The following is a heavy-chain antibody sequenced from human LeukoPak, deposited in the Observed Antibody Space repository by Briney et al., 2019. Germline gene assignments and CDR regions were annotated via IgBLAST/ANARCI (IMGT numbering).Heavy chain of an antibody. V-gene: IGHV3-23*01. CDR1: GFTFSSYA. D-gene: IGHD1-26*01. CDR3: AKHLYSVVGATIDYYYGMDV. J-gene: IGHJ6*02. CDR2: ISGSGGST. Sequence: GGSLRLSCAASGFTFSSYAMSWVRQAPGKGLEWVSAISGSGGSTYYADSVKGRFTISRDNSKNTLYLQMNRLRAEDTAVYYCAKHLYSVVGATIDYYYGMDVWGQGTTVTVSS.